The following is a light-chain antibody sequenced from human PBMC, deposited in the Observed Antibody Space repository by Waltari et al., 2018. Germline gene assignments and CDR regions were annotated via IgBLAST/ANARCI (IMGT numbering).Light chain of an antibody. Sequence: CRASQSISRFVAGYQQKPGQAPRLLIYAASSRATGIPDRFSGSGSGTDFSLTITRLEPEDFAVYFCQNHERLPAVFGQGTKVEIK. CDR3: QNHERLPAV. CDR2: AAS. V-gene: IGKV3-20*01. CDR1: QSISRF. J-gene: IGKJ1*01.